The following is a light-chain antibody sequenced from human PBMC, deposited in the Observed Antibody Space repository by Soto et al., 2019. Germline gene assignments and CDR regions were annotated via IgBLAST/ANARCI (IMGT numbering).Light chain of an antibody. CDR2: GAS. CDR3: QQYNNWPPGT. Sequence: EIVMTQSPATLSVSPGERATLSCRASQSVSSNLAWYQQKPGQAPRLLIYGASTRATGIPARFSGSGSGTEFPLTLSSLQSEDFAVYYCQQYNNWPPGTFGQGTKVEIK. J-gene: IGKJ1*01. V-gene: IGKV3-15*01. CDR1: QSVSSN.